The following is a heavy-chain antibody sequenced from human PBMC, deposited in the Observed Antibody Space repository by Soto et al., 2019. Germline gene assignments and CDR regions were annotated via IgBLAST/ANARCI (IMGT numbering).Heavy chain of an antibody. CDR1: GYIFTNYY. V-gene: IGHV1-46*01. D-gene: IGHD2-21*01. CDR2: INPNGGST. CDR3: ARGIYSGDK. J-gene: IGHJ4*02. Sequence: QVRLVQSGAEVKKPGASVKVSCKASGYIFTNYYIHWVRQAPGQGLEWMAIINPNGGSTNCAQEFQGRITLTRDTSTSTVYMDLSSLTSEDTAVYYCARGIYSGDKWGQGTLVTFSS.